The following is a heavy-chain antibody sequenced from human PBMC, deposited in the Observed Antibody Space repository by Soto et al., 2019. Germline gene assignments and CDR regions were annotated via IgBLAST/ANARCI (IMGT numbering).Heavy chain of an antibody. V-gene: IGHV4-30-2*01. J-gene: IGHJ6*02. CDR3: AGIRIAAAGGGLDV. CDR2: IYQSGST. CDR1: GGSINSGDYA. D-gene: IGHD6-13*01. Sequence: LQLQESGSGLVKPSQTLSLTCGVSGGSINSGDYAWSWIRQPPGKGLEWMGYIYQSGSTYYNPSLKSRVTILVDRSKNQFSLKLSSVTAADTAVYYCAGIRIAAAGGGLDVWGQGTTVTVSS.